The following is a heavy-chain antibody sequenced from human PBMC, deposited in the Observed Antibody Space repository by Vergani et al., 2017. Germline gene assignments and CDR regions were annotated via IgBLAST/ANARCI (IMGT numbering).Heavy chain of an antibody. J-gene: IGHJ3*02. CDR2: FDPEDGET. CDR3: ATPLSYYYDSSGAFDI. Sequence: QVQLVQSGAEVKKPGASVKVSCKVSGYTLTELSMHWVRQAPGKGLEWMGGFDPEDGETIYAQKFQGRVTMTEDTSTDTAYMELSSLRSEDTAVYSCATPLSYYYDSSGAFDIWGQGTMVTVSS. CDR1: GYTLTELS. D-gene: IGHD3-22*01. V-gene: IGHV1-24*01.